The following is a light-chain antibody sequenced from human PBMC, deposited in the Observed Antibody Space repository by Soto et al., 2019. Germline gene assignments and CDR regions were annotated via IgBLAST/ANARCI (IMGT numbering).Light chain of an antibody. CDR1: QSVSSSY. J-gene: IGKJ1*01. Sequence: EIVLTQSPGTLSLSPGERATLSCRASQSVSSSYLAWYQQKPGQAPRLPIYGASSRATGIPDRFSGSGSGTDFTLTISRLEPEDFAVYYCQQYGSSPRFGQGTKVDIK. V-gene: IGKV3-20*01. CDR3: QQYGSSPR. CDR2: GAS.